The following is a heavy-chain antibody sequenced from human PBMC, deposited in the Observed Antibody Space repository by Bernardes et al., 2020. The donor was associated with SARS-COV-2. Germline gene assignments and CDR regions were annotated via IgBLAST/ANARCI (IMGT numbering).Heavy chain of an antibody. CDR3: ARVWGMSVSSALPASDI. D-gene: IGHD6-6*01. Sequence: ASVKVSCKAAGYIFSDYYIHWVRQAPGQGLEWMGWMNPNNGGTNYAQNFRGRVTMTRDTSITTAYMELSRLTSDDTAVYFCARVWGMSVSSALPASDIWGLGTKVTVSS. J-gene: IGHJ3*02. CDR1: GYIFSDYY. V-gene: IGHV1-2*02. CDR2: MNPNNGGT.